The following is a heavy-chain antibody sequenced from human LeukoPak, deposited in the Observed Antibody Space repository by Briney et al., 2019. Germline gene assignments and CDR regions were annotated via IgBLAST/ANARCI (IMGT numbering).Heavy chain of an antibody. CDR2: ISSSSTSI. D-gene: IGHD3-10*01. CDR1: GFTFSSYS. CDR3: ARDQSGSGSYFSY. Sequence: GGSLRLSCAASGFTFSSYSMNWVRQAPGKGLEWVSYISSSSTSIYYADSVQGRFTISRDNAKNSLYLQMNSLRDEDTAVYYCARDQSGSGSYFSYWGQVSLVTVSS. J-gene: IGHJ4*02. V-gene: IGHV3-48*02.